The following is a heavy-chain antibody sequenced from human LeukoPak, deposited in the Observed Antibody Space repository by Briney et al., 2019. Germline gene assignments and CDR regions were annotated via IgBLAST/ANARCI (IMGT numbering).Heavy chain of an antibody. V-gene: IGHV3-7*01. CDR3: ARRGGSSSRRSPIDY. J-gene: IGHJ4*02. Sequence: GGSLRLSCTASGFTFSDYWMTWVRQAPGKGPEWLANIKQDGSQRYYVDSVRGRFTISRDNAKNSLFLKMNGLRAEDTAVYYCARRGGSSSRRSPIDYWGQGTLVTVSS. D-gene: IGHD6-6*01. CDR2: IKQDGSQR. CDR1: GFTFSDYW.